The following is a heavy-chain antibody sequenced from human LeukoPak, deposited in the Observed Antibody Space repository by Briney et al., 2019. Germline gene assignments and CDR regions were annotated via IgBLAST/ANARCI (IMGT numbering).Heavy chain of an antibody. CDR3: ARVYYDSSGYYYKYDAFDI. V-gene: IGHV4-39*07. CDR2: IYYSGST. CDR1: GDSISSSDYY. J-gene: IGHJ3*02. Sequence: SETLSLTCTVSGDSISSSDYYWGWIRQPPGKGLEWIGSIYYSGSTYQNPSLKSRVTMSVDTSKNQFSLKLSSVTAADTAVYYCARVYYDSSGYYYKYDAFDIWGQGTMVTVSS. D-gene: IGHD3-22*01.